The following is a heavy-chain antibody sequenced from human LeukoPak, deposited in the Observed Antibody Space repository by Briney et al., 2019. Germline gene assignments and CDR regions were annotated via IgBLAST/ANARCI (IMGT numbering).Heavy chain of an antibody. CDR1: GGSFSGYY. V-gene: IGHV4-34*01. D-gene: IGHD2-2*01. CDR3: GRAHGPRTSCRFDN. CDR2: INHSGST. Sequence: SETLSLTCAVYGGSFSGYYWSWIRQPPGKGLEWIGEINHSGSTNYNPSLKSRVIISADTSKNQFSLKLSSVTAADTAVYYGGRAHGPRTSCRFDNGGQGTLVTVS. J-gene: IGHJ4*02.